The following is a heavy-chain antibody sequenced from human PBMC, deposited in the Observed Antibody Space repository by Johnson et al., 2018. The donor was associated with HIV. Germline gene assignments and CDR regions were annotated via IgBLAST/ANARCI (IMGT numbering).Heavy chain of an antibody. CDR1: GFTFSSYW. CDR2: IIGDESIT. Sequence: VQLVESGGGLVQPGRSLRLSCAASGFTFSSYWMHWVRQAPGKGLVWVSHIIGDESITNYADSVKGRFTISRDNSKNTLYLQMNSLRAEDTAVYYCARGNYYDSSGYSLGAFDIWGQGTMVTVSS. J-gene: IGHJ3*02. D-gene: IGHD3-22*01. CDR3: ARGNYYDSSGYSLGAFDI. V-gene: IGHV3-74*02.